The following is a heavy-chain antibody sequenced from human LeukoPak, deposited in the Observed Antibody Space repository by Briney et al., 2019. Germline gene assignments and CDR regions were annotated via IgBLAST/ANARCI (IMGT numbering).Heavy chain of an antibody. CDR1: GYIFTSYF. J-gene: IGHJ4*02. V-gene: IGHV1-46*01. CDR2: INPSGGST. Sequence: ASVKVSCKASGYIFTSYFMHWVRQAPGQGLEWMGLINPSGGSTSYAQKFQGRVTMTRDMSTSTVYMELSSLRSEDTAVYYCARSGQIRRDGYKVSDYWGQGTLVTVSS. CDR3: ARSGQIRRDGYKVSDY. D-gene: IGHD5-24*01.